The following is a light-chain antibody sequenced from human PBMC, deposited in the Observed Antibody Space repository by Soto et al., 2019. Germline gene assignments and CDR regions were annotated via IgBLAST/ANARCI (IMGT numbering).Light chain of an antibody. CDR1: KNDIGVYDF. V-gene: IGLV2-8*01. Sequence: QSALIPTPSASGSPGQSVTISCTGTKNDIGVYDFVSWYQHHPGKAPRLIIYEVVQRPSGVPDRFSGSKSGNTASLTVSGLQAADEADYFCKSYAGSNTYVFGSGTKVTVL. CDR3: KSYAGSNTYV. CDR2: EVV. J-gene: IGLJ1*01.